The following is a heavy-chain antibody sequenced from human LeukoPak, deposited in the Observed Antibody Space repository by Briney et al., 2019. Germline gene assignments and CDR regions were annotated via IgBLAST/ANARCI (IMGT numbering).Heavy chain of an antibody. CDR2: FSHSSTNT. CDR3: AKGNYGVQGVISETVFDI. D-gene: IGHD3-10*01. V-gene: IGHV3-23*01. J-gene: IGHJ3*02. Sequence: PGGSLRLSCAASGFMFSSYDMTWVRQAPGKGLEWVSTFSHSSTNTYYADSVKGRFTISRDNSKNTLHLQLSRLRADDTAVYYCAKGNYGVQGVISETVFDIWGQGTMVTVSS. CDR1: GFMFSSYD.